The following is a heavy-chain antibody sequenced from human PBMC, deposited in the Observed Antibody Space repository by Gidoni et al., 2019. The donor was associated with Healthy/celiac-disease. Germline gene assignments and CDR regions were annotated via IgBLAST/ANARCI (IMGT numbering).Heavy chain of an antibody. CDR3: AKDILGGYMGYFDL. J-gene: IGHJ2*01. V-gene: IGHV3-9*01. CDR2: ISWNSGSI. Sequence: EVQLVESGGGLVQPGRSLRPSCAASGFTFDAYGMHGVRQAPGKGLEWVSVISWNSGSICYADSVKGRFTISRDNAKNSLYLQMNSLRAEDTALYYCAKDILGGYMGYFDLWGRGTLVTVSS. D-gene: IGHD1-26*01. CDR1: GFTFDAYG.